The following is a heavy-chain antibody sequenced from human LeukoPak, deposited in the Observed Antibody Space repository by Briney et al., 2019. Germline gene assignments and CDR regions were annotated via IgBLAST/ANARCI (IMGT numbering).Heavy chain of an antibody. D-gene: IGHD3-10*02. CDR2: FDPEDGET. Sequence: GASVKVSCKVSGYTLTELSMHWVRQAPGKGLEWMGGFDPEDGETIYAQKFQGRVTMTRNTSISTAYMELRSLRSEDTAVYYCARGFVRTTVYMDVWGKGTTVTISS. J-gene: IGHJ6*03. CDR1: GYTLTELS. V-gene: IGHV1-24*01. CDR3: ARGFVRTTVYMDV.